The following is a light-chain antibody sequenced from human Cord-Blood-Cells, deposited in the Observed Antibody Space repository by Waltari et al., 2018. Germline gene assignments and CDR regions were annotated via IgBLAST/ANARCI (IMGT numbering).Light chain of an antibody. CDR3: QQYGSSPVGT. J-gene: IGKJ2*02. CDR1: QSVSSSY. Sequence: EIVLTQSPGTLSLSPGDRATLSCRASQSVSSSYLAWYQQKPGQAPRLLIYGASSRATGIPDRFSGSGSGTDFTLTISRLEPEDFAVYYCQQYGSSPVGTFGQGTKLEIK. CDR2: GAS. V-gene: IGKV3-20*01.